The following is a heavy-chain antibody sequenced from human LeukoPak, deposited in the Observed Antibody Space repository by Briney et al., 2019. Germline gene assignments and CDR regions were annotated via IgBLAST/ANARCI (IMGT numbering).Heavy chain of an antibody. J-gene: IGHJ4*02. D-gene: IGHD2-2*01. CDR1: GYTFSNFG. CDR3: ARDGTSTDDY. CDR2: ISGNNDNP. Sequence: ASARVSCKTSGYTFSNFGINWVRQAPGQGLEWMGWISGNNDNPNYGQKFQGRFTVTTDSSTSTAYMELRNLTFDDTAVYYCARDGTSTDDYWGQGTLVTVCS. V-gene: IGHV1-18*01.